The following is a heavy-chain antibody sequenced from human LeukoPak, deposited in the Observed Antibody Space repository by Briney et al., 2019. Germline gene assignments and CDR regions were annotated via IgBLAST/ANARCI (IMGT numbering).Heavy chain of an antibody. Sequence: SETRSLTCTVSGDSISSGDYYWSWIRQPPGKGLEWIGYIFYSGSTYYNPSLKSRVTISIDTSKNQFSLKLSSVTAADTAVYYCATASYYSSGSYFTFDYWGQGTLVTVSS. CDR2: IFYSGST. D-gene: IGHD3-10*01. V-gene: IGHV4-30-4*01. CDR3: ATASYYSSGSYFTFDY. CDR1: GDSISSGDYY. J-gene: IGHJ4*02.